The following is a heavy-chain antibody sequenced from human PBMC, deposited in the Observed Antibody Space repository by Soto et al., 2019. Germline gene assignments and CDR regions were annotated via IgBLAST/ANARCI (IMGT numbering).Heavy chain of an antibody. J-gene: IGHJ4*02. V-gene: IGHV3-33*03. CDR1: GFTFSSYG. Sequence: QVQLVESGGGVVQPGKSLRLSCAASGFTFSSYGMHWVRQAPGKGLEWVAVIWYDGSSKYYADSVKGRFSISRDNSMNKLYRQMNSLRAENTAVYDCARIQRGDNLVGGFDYWGQGPLVTVSS. CDR2: IWYDGSSK. CDR3: ARIQRGDNLVGGFDY. D-gene: IGHD5-18*01.